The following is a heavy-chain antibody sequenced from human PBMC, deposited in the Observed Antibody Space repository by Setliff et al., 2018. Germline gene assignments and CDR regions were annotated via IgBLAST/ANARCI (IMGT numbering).Heavy chain of an antibody. D-gene: IGHD6-6*01. CDR3: ARGYAARVGFGNWFDP. V-gene: IGHV4-39*07. CDR2: LYYNGAT. CDR1: GGSISTTNYF. Sequence: PSETLSLTCTVSGGSISTTNYFWGWIRQPPGGGLEWIGILYYNGATYYNPSLKSRVTISVDTPNNQFSLKLSSVTAADTAVFYCARGYAARVGFGNWFDPWGQGTLVTVSS. J-gene: IGHJ5*02.